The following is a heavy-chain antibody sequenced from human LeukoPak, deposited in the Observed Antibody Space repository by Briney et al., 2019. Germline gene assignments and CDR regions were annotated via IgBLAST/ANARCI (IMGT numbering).Heavy chain of an antibody. Sequence: SETLSLTCTVSGGSISSSSYYWGWIRQPPGKGLEWIGSIYYSGSTYYNPSLKSRVTISVDTSKNQFSLKLSSVTAADTVVYYCASSRYFDWSRFDPWGQGTLVTVSS. CDR3: ASSRYFDWSRFDP. J-gene: IGHJ5*02. CDR1: GGSISSSSYY. D-gene: IGHD3-9*01. V-gene: IGHV4-39*01. CDR2: IYYSGST.